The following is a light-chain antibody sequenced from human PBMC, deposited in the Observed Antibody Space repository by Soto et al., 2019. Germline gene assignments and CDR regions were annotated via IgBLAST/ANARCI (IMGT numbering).Light chain of an antibody. V-gene: IGKV3-20*01. CDR1: QSISTS. CDR3: QQYGSSTWT. J-gene: IGKJ1*01. CDR2: GAS. Sequence: EIVLTQSPATLSLSPGERATLSCRASQSISTSLAWYQQKPGQGPRLLIYGASTRATGIPDRFSGSGSGTDFTLPISRLEPEDFAVYYCQQYGSSTWTFGQGTKVEIK.